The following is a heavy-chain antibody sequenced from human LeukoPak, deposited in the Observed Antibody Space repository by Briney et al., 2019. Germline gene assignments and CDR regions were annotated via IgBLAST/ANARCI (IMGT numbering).Heavy chain of an antibody. V-gene: IGHV1-18*01. D-gene: IGHD6-6*01. CDR2: ISAYNGNT. CDR1: GYTFTSYG. CDR3: ARGVRSFDSSSSNWFDP. J-gene: IGHJ5*02. Sequence: GASVKVSCKASGYTFTSYGISWVRQAPGQGLEWVGWISAYNGNTNYAQKLQGRVTMTTDTSTSTAYMELRSLRSDDTAVYYCARGVRSFDSSSSNWFDPWGQGTLVTVSS.